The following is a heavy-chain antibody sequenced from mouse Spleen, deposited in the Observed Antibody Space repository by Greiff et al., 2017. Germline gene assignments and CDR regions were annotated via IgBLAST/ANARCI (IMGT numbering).Heavy chain of an antibody. D-gene: IGHD3-3*01. CDR1: GFNIKDDY. J-gene: IGHJ2*01. CDR2: IDPENGDT. V-gene: IGHV14-4*01. Sequence: EVQLQQSGAELVRPEASVKLSCTASGFNIKDDYMHWVKQRPEQGLEWIGWIDPENGDTEYASKFQGKATITADTSSNTAYLQLSSLTSEDTAVYYCTTWTPGDYFDYWGQGTTLTVSS. CDR3: TTWTPGDYFDY.